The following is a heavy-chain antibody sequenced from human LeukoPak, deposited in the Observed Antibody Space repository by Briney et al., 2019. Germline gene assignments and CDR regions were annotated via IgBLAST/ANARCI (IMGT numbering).Heavy chain of an antibody. CDR3: TGGDGNDFDY. CDR1: GFTFGDYA. J-gene: IGHJ4*02. D-gene: IGHD1-1*01. Sequence: GGSLRLSCTASGFTFGDYAMSWVRQAPGKGLEWVGFIRSKAYGGTTEYAASVKGRFTISRDDSKSIAYLQMNSLKTEDTAVHYCTGGDGNDFDYWGQGTLVTVSS. V-gene: IGHV3-49*04. CDR2: IRSKAYGGTT.